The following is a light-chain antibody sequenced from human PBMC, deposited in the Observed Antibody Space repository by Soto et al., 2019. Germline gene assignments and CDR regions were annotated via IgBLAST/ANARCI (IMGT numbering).Light chain of an antibody. CDR2: DAS. V-gene: IGKV3-11*01. CDR3: QHRSSWPGA. Sequence: EVVLTQSPDTLSLSPVERATLSCRASQSVSRFLAWYQQKPGQAPRLLIYDASNRATGIPARFSGSGSGTDFTLTISSLEPEDFAVYYCQHRSSWPGAFGPGTKVDIK. CDR1: QSVSRF. J-gene: IGKJ3*01.